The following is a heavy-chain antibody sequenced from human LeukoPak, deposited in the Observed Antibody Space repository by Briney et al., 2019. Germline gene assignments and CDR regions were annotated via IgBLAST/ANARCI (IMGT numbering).Heavy chain of an antibody. D-gene: IGHD3-10*01. CDR2: ISYSSSPI. CDR3: ARAGSYYFDH. J-gene: IGHJ4*02. V-gene: IGHV3-48*04. CDR1: GFTFSTYS. Sequence: TGGSLRLSCAASGFTFSTYSMKWVRQAPGKGLGCVSYISYSSSPIYYADSVKGRFTISRDNAKNTLYLQMNSLRAEDTAVYYCARAGSYYFDHWGQGTLVTVSS.